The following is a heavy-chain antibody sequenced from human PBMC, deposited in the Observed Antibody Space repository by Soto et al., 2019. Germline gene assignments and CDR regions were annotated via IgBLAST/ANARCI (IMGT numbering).Heavy chain of an antibody. V-gene: IGHV1-2*02. CDR3: ARDQVGATHYYYYYGMDV. J-gene: IGHJ6*02. Sequence: ASLKFSWKASGYNFTGYYMDGVRQAPGQGLEWMGWINPNSGVTNYAQKFQGRVTMTRDTSISTAYMELRRLRSDDTVVYYCARDQVGATHYYYYYGMDVWGQGTTVTVSS. CDR2: INPNSGVT. CDR1: GYNFTGYY. D-gene: IGHD1-26*01.